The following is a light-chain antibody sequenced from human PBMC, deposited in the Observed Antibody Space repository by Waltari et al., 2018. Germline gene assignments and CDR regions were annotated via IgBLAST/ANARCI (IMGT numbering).Light chain of an antibody. V-gene: IGLV2-11*01. CDR2: DVS. J-gene: IGLJ3*02. CDR1: SSDVGGYNY. Sequence: QSALTQPRSVSGSPGQSVPISCTGTSSDVGGYNYVSWYQQHPGQAPTLMIYDVSKRPSGVPDRFSGSKSGNTASLTISGLQAEDEADYYCCSYGGTYSWVFGGGTKLTVL. CDR3: CSYGGTYSWV.